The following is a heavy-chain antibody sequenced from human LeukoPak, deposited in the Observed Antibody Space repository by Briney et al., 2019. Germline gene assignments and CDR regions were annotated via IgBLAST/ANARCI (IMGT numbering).Heavy chain of an antibody. D-gene: IGHD3-3*01. CDR1: GYSFTSYW. Sequence: GESLKISCKGSGYSFTSYWIGWVRQVPGKGLEWMGIIYPGDSDTRYSPSFQGQVTISADKSISTAYLQWSSLKASDTAMYYCARGYYDFWSGYSGYFDYWGQGTLVTVSS. V-gene: IGHV5-51*01. J-gene: IGHJ4*02. CDR3: ARGYYDFWSGYSGYFDY. CDR2: IYPGDSDT.